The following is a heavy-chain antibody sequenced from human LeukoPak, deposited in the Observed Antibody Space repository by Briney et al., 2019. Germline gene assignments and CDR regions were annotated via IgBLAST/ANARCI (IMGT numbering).Heavy chain of an antibody. CDR1: GGSLSGYY. J-gene: IGHJ5*02. CDR2: ISHSGTT. D-gene: IGHD3-10*01. V-gene: IGHV4-34*01. CDR3: ARHSANYYGSGSYLDP. Sequence: SETLSLTCVVYGGSLSGYYWSWIRQPPGKGLEWIGEISHSGTTNYNPSLKNRVTMSVDTSKNQFSLKLSSVTAADTAVYYCARHSANYYGSGSYLDPWGQGTLVTVSS.